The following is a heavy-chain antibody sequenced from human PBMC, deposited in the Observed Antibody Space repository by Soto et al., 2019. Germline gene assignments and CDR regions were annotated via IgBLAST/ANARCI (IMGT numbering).Heavy chain of an antibody. CDR2: IWSDGSNE. Sequence: GGSLRLSCSASEFTFSRHGMHWVRQAPGKGLQWVGVIWSDGSNEVYADSVKGRFIISRDNSKNILYLQMNSLRAEDTAVYYCARERTFGDNKHNYMDVWGTGITVTVSS. J-gene: IGHJ6*03. CDR3: ARERTFGDNKHNYMDV. CDR1: EFTFSRHG. V-gene: IGHV3-33*01. D-gene: IGHD3-10*01.